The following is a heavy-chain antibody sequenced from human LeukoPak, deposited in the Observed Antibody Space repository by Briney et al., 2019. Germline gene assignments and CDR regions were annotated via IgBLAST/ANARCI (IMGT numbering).Heavy chain of an antibody. Sequence: SETLSLTCAVYGGSFSGYYWSWIRQPPGKGLEWLGEVNYNGSNYNPSLKSRVTMSVDTSKNQFSLKLRSVTAADTAVYYCGRSEDAFDIWGQGTMVTVSS. CDR1: GGSFSGYY. V-gene: IGHV4-34*01. CDR3: GRSEDAFDI. CDR2: VNYNGS. J-gene: IGHJ3*02.